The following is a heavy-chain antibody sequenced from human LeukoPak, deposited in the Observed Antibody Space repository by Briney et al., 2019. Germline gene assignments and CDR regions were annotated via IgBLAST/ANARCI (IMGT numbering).Heavy chain of an antibody. V-gene: IGHV3-74*01. CDR1: GFTFSAYC. J-gene: IGHJ4*02. CDR3: VRDFRSADY. CDR2: ICPDGTVT. Sequence: GGSLRLTCAASGFTFSAYCMHWVRQAPGKGPMWVSRICPDGTVTNYADSVKARFIISRDNARNTVYLQMNSLRVEDTAVYYCVRDFRSADYWGQGTLVTVSS.